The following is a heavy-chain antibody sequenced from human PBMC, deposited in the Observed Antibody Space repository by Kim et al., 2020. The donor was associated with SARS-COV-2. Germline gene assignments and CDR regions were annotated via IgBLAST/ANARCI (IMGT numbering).Heavy chain of an antibody. J-gene: IGHJ6*02. V-gene: IGHV3-53*01. CDR2: ISSAGST. CDR3: ARGGDSNGSYRSAMDV. CDR1: GFTVSSNY. Sequence: GGSLRLSCAASGFTVSSNYLGWVRQAPGKGLEWVSVISSAGSTYHADSVKGRFTISRDSSRNTLYLQMNDLRADDTAVYYCARGGDSNGSYRSAMDVWGQETTCTVSS. D-gene: IGHD3-22*01.